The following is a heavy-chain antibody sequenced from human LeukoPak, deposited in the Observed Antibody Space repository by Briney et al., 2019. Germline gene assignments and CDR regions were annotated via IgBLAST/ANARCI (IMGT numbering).Heavy chain of an antibody. V-gene: IGHV3-21*01. CDR3: VEGNSKYCSSTSCYSLGDY. J-gene: IGHJ4*02. CDR2: ISSSSSYI. CDR1: GFSFSSYG. D-gene: IGHD2-2*01. Sequence: PGGSLRLSCAGSGFSFSSYGMHWVRQAPGKGLEWVSSISSSSSYIYYADSVKGRFTISRDNAKNSLYLQMNSLRAEDTAVYYCVEGNSKYCSSTSCYSLGDYWGQGTLVTVSS.